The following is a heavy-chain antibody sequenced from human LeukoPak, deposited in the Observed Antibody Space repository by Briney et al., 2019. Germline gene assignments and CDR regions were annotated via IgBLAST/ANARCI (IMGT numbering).Heavy chain of an antibody. CDR1: GVILRTYS. Sequence: GGSLRLSCAASGVILRTYSMIWVRQAPGKGLEWVSYISASSTIYYADSVKGRFTISRDNAKNSLYLQMNSLRDEDTAVYYCATISSFAVTNDYWGQGTLVTVSS. D-gene: IGHD4-17*01. V-gene: IGHV3-48*02. J-gene: IGHJ4*02. CDR2: ISASSTI. CDR3: ATISSFAVTNDY.